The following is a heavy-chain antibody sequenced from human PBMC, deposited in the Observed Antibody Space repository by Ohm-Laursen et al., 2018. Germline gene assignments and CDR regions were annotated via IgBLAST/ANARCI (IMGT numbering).Heavy chain of an antibody. J-gene: IGHJ5*02. D-gene: IGHD6-13*01. CDR2: INPSGGST. CDR1: GYTFTTHY. Sequence: ASVKVSCKASGYTFTTHYIHWVRQAPGQGLEWMGIINPSGGSTKYAQKFQGRVTMTRDTSTSTVYMELSSLRSEDTAVYYCATPVPSSSWYRSWGQGTLVTVSS. V-gene: IGHV1-46*01. CDR3: ATPVPSSSWYRS.